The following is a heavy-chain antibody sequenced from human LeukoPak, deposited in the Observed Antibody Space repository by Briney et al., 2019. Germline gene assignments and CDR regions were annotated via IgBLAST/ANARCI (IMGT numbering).Heavy chain of an antibody. Sequence: GGSLRLSCAASGFTFSSCAMGWVRQAPGKGLEWVSGISSSDDSAYYADSVKGRFTISRDNSKNTLYLQMNSLRAEDTAVYYCARDHNPSYYYYGMDVWGQGTTVTVSS. CDR3: ARDHNPSYYYYGMDV. CDR2: ISSSDDSA. D-gene: IGHD5-24*01. V-gene: IGHV3-23*01. J-gene: IGHJ6*02. CDR1: GFTFSSCA.